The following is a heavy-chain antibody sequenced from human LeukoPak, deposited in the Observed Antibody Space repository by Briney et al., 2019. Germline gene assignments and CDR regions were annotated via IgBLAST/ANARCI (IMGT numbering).Heavy chain of an antibody. V-gene: IGHV3-23*01. J-gene: IGHJ4*02. CDR3: AKGQGIGLIMGATTVFY. CDR2: ISGSGGST. Sequence: GGSLRLSCAASGFTFSSYAMSWVRQAPGKGLEWVSAISGSGGSTYYADSVKGRFTISRDNSKNTLYLQMNSLRAEDTAVYYCAKGQGIGLIMGATTVFYWGQGTLVTVSS. D-gene: IGHD1-26*01. CDR1: GFTFSSYA.